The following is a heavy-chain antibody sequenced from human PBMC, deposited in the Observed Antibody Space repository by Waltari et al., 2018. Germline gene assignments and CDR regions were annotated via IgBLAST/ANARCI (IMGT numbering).Heavy chain of an antibody. Sequence: VQLVESGGGLIQPGGSLRLSCEGSGFTFSSNSMNWVRQAPGKGLEWIGSIYYSGSTYYNPSLKSRVTISVDTSKNQFSLKLSSVTAADTAVYYCARHSSGWYGSAFDIWGQGTMVTVSS. J-gene: IGHJ3*02. CDR3: ARHSSGWYGSAFDI. CDR1: GFTFSSNSMN. CDR2: IYYSGST. V-gene: IGHV4-59*05. D-gene: IGHD6-19*01.